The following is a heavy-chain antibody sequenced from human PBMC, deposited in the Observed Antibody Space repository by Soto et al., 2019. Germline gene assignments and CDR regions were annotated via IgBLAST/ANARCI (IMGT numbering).Heavy chain of an antibody. D-gene: IGHD6-19*01. Sequence: QVQLQESGPGLVKPSETLSVTCSVSGASIRDYYWSWIRQPAGKGLEWIGRMYTSGNTKYNPSLNGLLTMSTDSSVNQCSLTLRSVTAADTAIYFCARMYNSGYYQPEGDYNFYGLDVWGQGTTVTVSS. CDR2: MYTSGNT. CDR1: GASIRDYY. CDR3: ARMYNSGYYQPEGDYNFYGLDV. J-gene: IGHJ6*02. V-gene: IGHV4-4*07.